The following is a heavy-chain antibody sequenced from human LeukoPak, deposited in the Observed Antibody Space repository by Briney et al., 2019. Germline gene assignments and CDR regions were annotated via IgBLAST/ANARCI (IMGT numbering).Heavy chain of an antibody. CDR3: AKDRYCSGGSCNYDALDC. V-gene: IGHV3-30-3*01. J-gene: IGHJ4*02. D-gene: IGHD2-15*01. CDR1: GFTFSNYA. CDR2: ISDDGSRQ. Sequence: GGSLRLSCAATGFTFSNYAIHWGRQAPGKGLEWVAFISDDGSRQHYADSVKGRFTISRDNSKNTLYLQMNSLRAEDTAVYYCAKDRYCSGGSCNYDALDCWGQRTLVAVSS.